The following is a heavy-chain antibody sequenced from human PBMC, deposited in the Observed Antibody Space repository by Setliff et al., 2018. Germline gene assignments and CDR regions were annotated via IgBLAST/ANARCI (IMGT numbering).Heavy chain of an antibody. Sequence: GGSLRLSCAASGFTFSSYSMNWVRQAPGKGLEWVSSIISSGSHIYYADSVKGRFTSSRDNAKNSLYLQMNSLRAEDTAVYYCARAPSSSSASWFDPWGQGTLVTVSS. D-gene: IGHD6-6*01. J-gene: IGHJ5*02. V-gene: IGHV3-21*01. CDR3: ARAPSSSSASWFDP. CDR1: GFTFSSYS. CDR2: IISSGSHI.